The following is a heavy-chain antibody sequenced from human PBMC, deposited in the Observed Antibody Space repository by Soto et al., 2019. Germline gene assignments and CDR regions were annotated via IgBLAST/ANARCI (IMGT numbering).Heavy chain of an antibody. CDR3: ARLMPGDFWSGYHFDY. CDR1: GVSVSSGSYY. V-gene: IGHV4-61*01. J-gene: IGHJ4*02. Sequence: PSETLSLTCTVSGVSVSSGSYYCSWIRQPPGKGLEWIGYIYYSGSTKYYPSLKSRVTISVDTSKNQFSLKLSSVTAADTAVYYCARLMPGDFWSGYHFDYWGQGTLVTVSS. D-gene: IGHD3-3*01. CDR2: IYYSGST.